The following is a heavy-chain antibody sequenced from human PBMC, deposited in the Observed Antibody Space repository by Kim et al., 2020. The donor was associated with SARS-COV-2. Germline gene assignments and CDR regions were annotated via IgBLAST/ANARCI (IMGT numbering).Heavy chain of an antibody. CDR3: AKETWVRLNSWWYFDY. CDR2: ISWNSGNI. V-gene: IGHV3-9*01. D-gene: IGHD2-8*02. Sequence: GGSLRLSCAASGFTFDDYAMHWVRQAPGKGLEWVSGISWNSGNIGYADSVKGRFTVSRDNAKNSLYLQMNSLRPDDTAFYYCAKETWVRLNSWWYFDYWGQGALVTVSA. CDR1: GFTFDDYA. J-gene: IGHJ4*02.